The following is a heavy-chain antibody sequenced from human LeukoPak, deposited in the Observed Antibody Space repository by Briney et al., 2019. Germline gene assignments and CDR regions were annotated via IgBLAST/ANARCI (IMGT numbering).Heavy chain of an antibody. CDR1: GYTYTASG. CDR3: ARDRAYCGIDCYSDFNAFDI. CDR2: ISAYNGHT. Sequence: GASVKVSCTVSGYTYTASGISWVRQAPGQGLEWMGWISAYNGHTNYAQKFQGRLTMTTDTSTSTAYMELRSLRSDDTAVYYCARDRAYCGIDCYSDFNAFDIWGQGTMVTVSS. D-gene: IGHD2-21*01. V-gene: IGHV1-18*01. J-gene: IGHJ3*02.